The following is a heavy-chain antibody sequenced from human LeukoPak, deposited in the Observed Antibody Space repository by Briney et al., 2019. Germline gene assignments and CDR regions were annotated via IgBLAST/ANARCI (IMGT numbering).Heavy chain of an antibody. CDR2: ISNSGDSI. D-gene: IGHD3-16*02. CDR3: ARSEARFMLS. J-gene: IGHJ4*02. V-gene: IGHV3-48*03. CDR1: GFTFRSYE. Sequence: GGSLRLSCAASGFTFRSYEMNWVRQAPGKGLEWVSFISNSGDSIYYADSVKGRFTISRDNAQNSLFLQMNSLRAEDTAVYYCARSEARFMLSWGQGTLVSVSS.